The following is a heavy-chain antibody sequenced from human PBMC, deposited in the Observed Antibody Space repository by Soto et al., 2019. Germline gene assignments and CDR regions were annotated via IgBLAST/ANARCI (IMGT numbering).Heavy chain of an antibody. CDR2: IIPILGIA. Sequence: SVKVSCKASGGTFSSYTISWVRQAPGQGLEWMGRIIPILGIANYAQKFQGRVTITADKSTSTAYMELSSLRSEDTAVYYCASLYYYGAWSYSADDYGMDFWGQGTTVPVSS. V-gene: IGHV1-69*02. D-gene: IGHD3-10*01. J-gene: IGHJ6*02. CDR1: GGTFSSYT. CDR3: ASLYYYGAWSYSADDYGMDF.